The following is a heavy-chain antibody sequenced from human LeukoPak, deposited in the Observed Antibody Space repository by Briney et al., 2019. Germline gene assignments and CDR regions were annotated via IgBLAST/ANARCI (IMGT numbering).Heavy chain of an antibody. CDR1: GGSFSSGSYY. V-gene: IGHV4-61*01. D-gene: IGHD3-3*01. CDR3: ARVSGITIFGVVRLNWYFDL. Sequence: ASETLSLTCTVSGGSFSSGSYYWGWIRQPPGKGLEWIGYIYYSGSTNYNPALKSRITISVDTTKKLFSLKLSSVTAADTAMYYCARVSGITIFGVVRLNWYFDLWGRSTLVTVSS. J-gene: IGHJ2*01. CDR2: IYYSGST.